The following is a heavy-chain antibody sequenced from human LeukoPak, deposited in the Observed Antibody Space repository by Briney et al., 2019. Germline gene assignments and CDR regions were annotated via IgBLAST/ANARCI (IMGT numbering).Heavy chain of an antibody. CDR3: AKDKGSTGAGSYFDY. CDR2: IRYDGSNK. V-gene: IGHV3-30*02. Sequence: GGSLRLSCAASGFTFSSYGMHWVRQAPGKGLEWVAFIRYDGSNKYYADSVKGRFTISRDNSKNTLYLQMNSLRAEDTAVYYCAKDKGSTGAGSYFDYWGQGTLVTVSS. J-gene: IGHJ4*02. CDR1: GFTFSSYG. D-gene: IGHD4-17*01.